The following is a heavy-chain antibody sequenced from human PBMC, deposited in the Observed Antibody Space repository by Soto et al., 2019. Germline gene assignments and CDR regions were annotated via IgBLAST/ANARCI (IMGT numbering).Heavy chain of an antibody. J-gene: IGHJ4*02. CDR2: IDWDDDK. Sequence: SGPTLVNPTQTLTLTCTFSGFSLSTSGMCVSWIRQPPGKALEWLARIDWDDDKYYSTSLKTRLTISKDTSKNQVVLTMTNMAFVDTPPYYCPRIFNPIFDYWGKETLVTVSS. V-gene: IGHV2-70*11. CDR3: PRIFNPIFDY. CDR1: GFSLSTSGMC.